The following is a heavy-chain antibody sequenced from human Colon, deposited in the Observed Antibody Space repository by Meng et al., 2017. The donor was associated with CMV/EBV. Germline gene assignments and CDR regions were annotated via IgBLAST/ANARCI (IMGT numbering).Heavy chain of an antibody. CDR3: ARRSPPHNFGGKRGHYFDY. Sequence: SETLSLTCRVSGASISTTEWWSWVRQTPERGLEWIGEIHYSGKTNYNPSLESRVTISVDKSENRFSLHLTSVTAADTAVYYCARRSPPHNFGGKRGHYFDYWGQGTVVTVSS. CDR2: IHYSGKT. CDR1: GASISTTEW. V-gene: IGHV4-4*02. D-gene: IGHD4-23*01. J-gene: IGHJ4*02.